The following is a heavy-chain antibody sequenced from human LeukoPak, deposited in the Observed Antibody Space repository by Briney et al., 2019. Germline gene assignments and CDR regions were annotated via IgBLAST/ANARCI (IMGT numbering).Heavy chain of an antibody. J-gene: IGHJ4*02. CDR1: GASFSTFY. V-gene: IGHV4-4*07. Sequence: NSSETLSLTCTVSGASFSTFYWTWIRQPAGKGLEWIGRIYTSGSTNYNPSLKSRVTMSVDTSRNQFSLKLSSVTAADTAVYYCARDRHQVVAAKAHLDYFDYWGQGTLVTVSS. D-gene: IGHD2-15*01. CDR2: IYTSGST. CDR3: ARDRHQVVAAKAHLDYFDY.